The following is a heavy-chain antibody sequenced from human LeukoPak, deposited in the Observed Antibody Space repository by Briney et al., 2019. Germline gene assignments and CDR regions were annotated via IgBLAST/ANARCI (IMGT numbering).Heavy chain of an antibody. D-gene: IGHD7-27*01. CDR1: GFTFSSYT. J-gene: IGHJ5*02. Sequence: GGSLRLSCAASGFTFSSYTMSWVRQAPGKGLEWVSTITTSDGNTYYADSVKGRFTVSRDNSKNTLFLQMNSLRAEDTAVYYCAKDGGLWVSAHWGDTWGRGTLVTVSS. V-gene: IGHV3-23*01. CDR3: AKDGGLWVSAHWGDT. CDR2: ITTSDGNT.